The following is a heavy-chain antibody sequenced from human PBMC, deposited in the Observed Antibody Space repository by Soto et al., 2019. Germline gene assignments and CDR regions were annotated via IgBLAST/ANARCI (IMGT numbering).Heavy chain of an antibody. V-gene: IGHV4-38-2*01. CDR2: IHHSGST. J-gene: IGHJ6*02. CDR3: ARRIEMTTMKTGMDV. CDR1: GYSITSGHY. Sequence: SETLSLTCDVSGYSITSGHYWGWIRQPPGKGLEWIGIIHHSGSTYYNPSLKSRVTISIDTSRNRFSLKLISVAAADTAVYYCARRIEMTTMKTGMDVWGQGTTVTVSS.